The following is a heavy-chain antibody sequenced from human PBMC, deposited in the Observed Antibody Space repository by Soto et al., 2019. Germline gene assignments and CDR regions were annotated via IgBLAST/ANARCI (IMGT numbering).Heavy chain of an antibody. V-gene: IGHV3-23*01. CDR3: GKRGGGNGDYFRAFDI. D-gene: IGHD4-17*01. CDR1: GFTFSSYA. CDR2: ISGSGGST. J-gene: IGHJ3*02. Sequence: EVQLLESGGGLVQPGGSLRLSCAASGFTFSSYAMSWVRQAPGKGLEWVSAISGSGGSTYYADSVKGRFTISRDNSKNTLYLQRNSRGAEDTAVYYGGKRGGGNGDYFRAFDIWGQGTMVTVSS.